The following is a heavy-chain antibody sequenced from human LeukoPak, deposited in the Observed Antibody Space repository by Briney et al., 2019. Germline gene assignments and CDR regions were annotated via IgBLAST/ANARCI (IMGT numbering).Heavy chain of an antibody. CDR2: INPNGGST. J-gene: IGHJ4*02. Sequence: ASVKVSCKASGYTFTSYYMHWVRQAPGRGLEWMGVINPNGGSTTYAQKFQGRVTMTRDRSTTTVYMELSSLRSEDTAVYYCARDPSGSWQWFDYWGQGTLVTVSS. CDR1: GYTFTSYY. V-gene: IGHV1-46*01. D-gene: IGHD1-26*01. CDR3: ARDPSGSWQWFDY.